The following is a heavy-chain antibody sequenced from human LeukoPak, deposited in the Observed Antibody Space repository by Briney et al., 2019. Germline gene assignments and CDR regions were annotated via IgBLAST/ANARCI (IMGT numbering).Heavy chain of an antibody. D-gene: IGHD6-19*01. J-gene: IGHJ4*02. Sequence: GGSLRLSCAASGFTFSSYAMSWVRQAPGKGLEWVSLISGSGGTTYYADSVKGRFTISRDNSKNTLYLQMNSLRAEDTAVFYCAKGSGWEGRMTHFDYWGQGTLVTVSS. CDR3: AKGSGWEGRMTHFDY. CDR1: GFTFSSYA. CDR2: ISGSGGTT. V-gene: IGHV3-23*01.